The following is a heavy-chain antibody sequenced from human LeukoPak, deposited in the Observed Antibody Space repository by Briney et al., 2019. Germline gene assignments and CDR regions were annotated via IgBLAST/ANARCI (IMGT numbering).Heavy chain of an antibody. Sequence: PGGPLTLPCAASGFTFNSYAMHWLRQAPGKGLEWVAVISYDGSNKYYADSVKGRFTISRDNSKNTLYLQMNSLRAEDTAVYYCARAQYYYGSGSYLRRFDYWGQGTLVTVSS. CDR2: ISYDGSNK. CDR3: ARAQYYYGSGSYLRRFDY. CDR1: GFTFNSYA. J-gene: IGHJ4*02. V-gene: IGHV3-30*04. D-gene: IGHD3-10*01.